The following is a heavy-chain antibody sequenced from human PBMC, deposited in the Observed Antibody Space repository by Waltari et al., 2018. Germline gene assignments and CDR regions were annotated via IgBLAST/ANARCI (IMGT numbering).Heavy chain of an antibody. J-gene: IGHJ3*02. CDR1: GFTFSSYG. CDR2: IWYDGSNK. D-gene: IGHD3-3*01. Sequence: QVQLVESGGGVVQPGRSLRLSCAASGFTFSSYGMHWVRQAPGKGLEWVAVIWYDGSNKYYADSVKGRFTISRDNSKNTLYLQMNSLRAEDTAVYYCAKDQKRFMIPPSGAFDIWGQGTMVTVSS. CDR3: AKDQKRFMIPPSGAFDI. V-gene: IGHV3-33*06.